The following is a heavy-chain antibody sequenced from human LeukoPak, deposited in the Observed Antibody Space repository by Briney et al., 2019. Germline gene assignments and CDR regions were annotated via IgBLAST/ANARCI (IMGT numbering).Heavy chain of an antibody. V-gene: IGHV5-51*01. Sequence: GASLQISCKGSGYSFTSYWIGWVRQMPGKGLGWMGIIYPGDSDTRYSPSFQGQVTISADKSISTAYLQWSSLKASDTAMYYCARSYNWNYRRFDPWGQGTLVTVSS. CDR3: ARSYNWNYRRFDP. J-gene: IGHJ5*02. CDR1: GYSFTSYW. D-gene: IGHD1-7*01. CDR2: IYPGDSDT.